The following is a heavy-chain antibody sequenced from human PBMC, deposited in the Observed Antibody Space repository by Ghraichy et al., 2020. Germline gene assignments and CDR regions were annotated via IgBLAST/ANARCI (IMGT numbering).Heavy chain of an antibody. Sequence: GESLNISCAASGFTFSSYAMSWVRQAPGKGLEWVSAISGSGGSTYYADSVKGRFTISRDNSKNTLYLQMNSLRAEDTAVYYCAKEDACSSTSCYISGRGHLNWFDPWGQGTLVTVSS. CDR3: AKEDACSSTSCYISGRGHLNWFDP. J-gene: IGHJ5*02. D-gene: IGHD2-2*02. CDR2: ISGSGGST. V-gene: IGHV3-23*01. CDR1: GFTFSSYA.